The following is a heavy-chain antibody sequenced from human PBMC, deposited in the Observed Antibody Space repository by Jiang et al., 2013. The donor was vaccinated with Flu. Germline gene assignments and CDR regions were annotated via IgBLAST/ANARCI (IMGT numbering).Heavy chain of an antibody. CDR3: AKDREVGATIRDY. CDR2: ISGSGGST. V-gene: IGHV3-23*01. D-gene: IGHD1-26*01. Sequence: SAISGSGGSTYYADSVKGRFTISRDNSKNTLYLQMNSLRAEDTAVYYCAKDREVGATIRDYWGQGTLVTVSS. J-gene: IGHJ4*02.